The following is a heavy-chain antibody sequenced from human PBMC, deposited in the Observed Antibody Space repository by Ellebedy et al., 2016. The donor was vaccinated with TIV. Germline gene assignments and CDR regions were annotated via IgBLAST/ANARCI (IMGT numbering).Heavy chain of an antibody. V-gene: IGHV3-30*01. Sequence: GESLKISCAASGFTFSSYAMHWVRQAPGKGLEWVAVISYDGSNKYYADSVKGRFTISRDNSKNTLYLQMNSLRAEDTAVYYCARDSSGRSFYYYYGMDVWGQGTTVTVSS. J-gene: IGHJ6*02. CDR1: GFTFSSYA. CDR2: ISYDGSNK. CDR3: ARDSSGRSFYYYYGMDV. D-gene: IGHD6-19*01.